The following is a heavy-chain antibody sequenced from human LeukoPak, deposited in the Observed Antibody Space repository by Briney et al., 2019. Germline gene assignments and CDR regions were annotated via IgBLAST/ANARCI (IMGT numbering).Heavy chain of an antibody. CDR2: IYYSGST. V-gene: IGHV4-39*02. D-gene: IGHD6-19*01. CDR1: GGSISSSSYY. CDR3: ARERYSSGCPDY. J-gene: IGHJ4*02. Sequence: PSDTLSLTCTVSGGSISSSSYYWGWIRQPPGKGLEWIGSIYYSGSTYYNPSLKSRVTISVDTSKNQFYLKLSCVPAADTAVYYCARERYSSGCPDYWGQGTLVTVSS.